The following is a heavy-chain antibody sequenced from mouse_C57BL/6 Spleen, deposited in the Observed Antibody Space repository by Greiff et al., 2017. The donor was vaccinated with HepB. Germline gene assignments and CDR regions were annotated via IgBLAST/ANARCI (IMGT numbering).Heavy chain of an antibody. Sequence: VQLQQSGPELVKPGASVKISCKASGYAFSSSWMNWVKQRPGKGLEWIGRIYPGDGDTNYNGKFKGKATLTADKSSSTAYMQRSSLTSEDSAVYCCARRGNYDAMDYWGQGTSVTVSS. CDR3: ARRGNYDAMDY. CDR2: IYPGDGDT. CDR1: GYAFSSSW. J-gene: IGHJ4*01. D-gene: IGHD2-1*01. V-gene: IGHV1-82*01.